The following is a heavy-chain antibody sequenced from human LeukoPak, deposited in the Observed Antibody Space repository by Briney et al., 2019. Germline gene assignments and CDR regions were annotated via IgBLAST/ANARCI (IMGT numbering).Heavy chain of an antibody. CDR2: ISGSGGST. V-gene: IGHV3-23*01. D-gene: IGHD6-6*01. Sequence: PGGSLRLSCAASGFTFSSYAMSWVRQAPGKGLEWVSAISGSGGSTYYADSVKGRFTISRDNSKNTLYLQMNSLRAEDTAVYYCTRHLEGMIAARPGVWDKGTTVTVSS. CDR1: GFTFSSYA. J-gene: IGHJ6*04. CDR3: TRHLEGMIAARPGV.